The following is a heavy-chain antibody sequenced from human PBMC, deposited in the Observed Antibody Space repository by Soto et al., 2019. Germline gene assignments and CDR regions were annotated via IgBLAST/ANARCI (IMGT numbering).Heavy chain of an antibody. V-gene: IGHV1-69*13. Sequence: VKVSCKASGGTFSSYAISWVRQAPGQGLEWMGGIIPIFGTANYAQKFQGRVTITADESTSTAYMELSSLRSEDTAVYYCAREEDRYCSSTSCYFDYWGQGTLVTVSS. CDR2: IIPIFGTA. CDR3: AREEDRYCSSTSCYFDY. CDR1: GGTFSSYA. D-gene: IGHD2-2*01. J-gene: IGHJ4*02.